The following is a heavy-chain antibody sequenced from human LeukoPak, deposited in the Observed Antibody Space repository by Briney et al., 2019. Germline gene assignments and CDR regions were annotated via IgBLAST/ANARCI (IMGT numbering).Heavy chain of an antibody. CDR3: AKGGAMVRGDLWDY. D-gene: IGHD3-10*01. J-gene: IGHJ4*02. Sequence: GGSLRLSCAASGFTFSSYAMSWVRQAPGKGLKWVSTINDNGAAPYYADSVKGRFTISRDNSYNTVSLQMNSLRAEDTAVYYCAKGGAMVRGDLWDYWGQGTLVTVSS. CDR1: GFTFSSYA. CDR2: INDNGAAP. V-gene: IGHV3-23*01.